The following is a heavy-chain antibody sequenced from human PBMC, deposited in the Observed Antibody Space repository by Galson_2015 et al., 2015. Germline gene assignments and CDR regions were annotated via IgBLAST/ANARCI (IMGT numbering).Heavy chain of an antibody. V-gene: IGHV1-18*01. CDR1: GYTFTTCG. Sequence: SVKVSCKASGYTFTTCGIAWVRQAPGQGLEWLGWISAYNGNTNYAQKLQGRVTMTTDTSTNTAYMELRSLRSDDTAVYYCARDGYFDYWAQGTLVTVSS. J-gene: IGHJ4*02. CDR3: ARDGYFDY. CDR2: ISAYNGNT.